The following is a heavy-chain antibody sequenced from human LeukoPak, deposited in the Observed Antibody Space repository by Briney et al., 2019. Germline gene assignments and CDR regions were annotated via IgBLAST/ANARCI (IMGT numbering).Heavy chain of an antibody. CDR3: ARDQRPVLRYFDWLLKENWFDP. CDR1: GFTFSSYS. D-gene: IGHD3-9*01. CDR2: ISSSRSYI. J-gene: IGHJ5*02. Sequence: GGSLRLSCAVSGFTFSSYSMNWVRQAPGKGLEWVSSISSSRSYIYYADSVKGRFTISRDNAKNSLYLQMNSLRAEDTAVYYCARDQRPVLRYFDWLLKENWFDPWGQGTLVTVSS. V-gene: IGHV3-21*01.